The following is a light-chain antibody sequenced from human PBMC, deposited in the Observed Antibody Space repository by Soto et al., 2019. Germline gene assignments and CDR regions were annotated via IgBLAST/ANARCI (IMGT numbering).Light chain of an antibody. CDR3: QQYNNGYA. CDR1: QSVRSN. J-gene: IGKJ2*01. CDR2: GAS. V-gene: IGKV3-15*01. Sequence: ELVMTQYPTTLSVSPGQRVTLSCRASQSVRSNLAWYQHKPGQAPRLLIYGASTRATGIPARFSGSGAGTELRITISSMQSEDFAIYYCQQYNNGYAFGQGTKLEI.